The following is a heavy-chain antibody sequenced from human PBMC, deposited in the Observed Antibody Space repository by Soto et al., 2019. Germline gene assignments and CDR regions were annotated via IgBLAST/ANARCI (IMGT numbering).Heavy chain of an antibody. Sequence: GGSLRLSCAASGFTFSSYAMHWVRQAPGKGLEWVAVISYDGRKKYYADSVKGRFTISRDNSKNTLYLQMNSLRAEDTAVYYWARDSNPYDSSGPLDYWGQGTLVTVSS. CDR3: ARDSNPYDSSGPLDY. J-gene: IGHJ4*02. D-gene: IGHD3-22*01. CDR1: GFTFSSYA. CDR2: ISYDGRKK. V-gene: IGHV3-30*04.